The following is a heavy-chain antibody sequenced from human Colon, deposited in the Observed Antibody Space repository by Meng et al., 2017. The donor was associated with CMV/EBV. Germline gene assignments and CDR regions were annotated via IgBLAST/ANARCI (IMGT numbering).Heavy chain of an antibody. CDR2: IQSDGGEK. V-gene: IGHV3-30*02. Sequence: GESLKISCAASGFTFSTFAMHWVRQAPGKGLEWVAFIQSDGGEKHYGDSVKGRFTISKDNSKNTLYLQMNSLRTDDTAIYYCAKDFWIDYHTGYRGQGTVVTVSS. J-gene: IGHJ4*02. D-gene: IGHD3-3*01. CDR1: GFTFSTFA. CDR3: AKDFWIDYHTGY.